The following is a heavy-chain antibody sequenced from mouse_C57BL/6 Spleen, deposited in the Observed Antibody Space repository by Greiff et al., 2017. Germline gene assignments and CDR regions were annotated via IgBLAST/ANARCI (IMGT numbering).Heavy chain of an antibody. V-gene: IGHV1-18*01. CDR2: INPNNGGT. J-gene: IGHJ4*01. CDR3: ARSTTVVAYYYAMDY. CDR1: GYTFTDYN. D-gene: IGHD1-1*01. Sequence: EVQLQQSGPELVKPGASVKIPCKASGYTFTDYNMDWVKQSPGKSLEWIGDINPNNGGTIYNQKFKGKATLTVDKSSSTAYMELRSLTSEDTAVYYCARSTTVVAYYYAMDYWGQGTSVTVSS.